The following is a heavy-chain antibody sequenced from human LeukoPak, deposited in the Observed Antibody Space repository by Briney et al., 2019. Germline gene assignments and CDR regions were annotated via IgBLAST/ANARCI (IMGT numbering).Heavy chain of an antibody. CDR3: ARGTTETPSQFDD. J-gene: IGHJ4*02. CDR2: ISSSSSST. D-gene: IGHD4-17*01. CDR1: GFAFSSYS. V-gene: IGHV3-48*02. Sequence: GGSLRLSCAASGFAFSSYSMNWVGQAPGKGLEWGSYISSSSSSTNYADSVKGRFTISRDNAKNSLFLQMNSLSDEDTAVYYCARGTTETPSQFDDWGQGTLVTVSS.